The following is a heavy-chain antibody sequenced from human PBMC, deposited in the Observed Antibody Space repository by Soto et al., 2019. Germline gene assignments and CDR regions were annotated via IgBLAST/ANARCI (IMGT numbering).Heavy chain of an antibody. D-gene: IGHD6-13*01. V-gene: IGHV5-51*01. CDR3: ARHDSSSRGYYYYYGMDV. CDR2: IYPGDSDT. Sequence: GESLKISCNGSGYSFTSYWIGWVRQMPGKGLEWMGIIYPGDSDTRYSPSFQGQVTISADKSISTAYLQWSSLKASDTAMYYCARHDSSSRGYYYYYGMDVWGQGTTVTVSS. CDR1: GYSFTSYW. J-gene: IGHJ6*02.